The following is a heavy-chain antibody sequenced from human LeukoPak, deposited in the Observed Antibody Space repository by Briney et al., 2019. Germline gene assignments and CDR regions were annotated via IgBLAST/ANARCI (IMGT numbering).Heavy chain of an antibody. Sequence: ASVKVSCKASGGTFSSYAISWVRQAPGQGLEWMGGIIPIFGTANYAQKFQGRVTITADGSTSTAYMGLSSLRSEDTAVYYCARENEVCSSTSCYSDWGQGTLVTVSS. CDR2: IIPIFGTA. CDR3: ARENEVCSSTSCYSD. V-gene: IGHV1-69*13. CDR1: GGTFSSYA. J-gene: IGHJ4*02. D-gene: IGHD2-2*01.